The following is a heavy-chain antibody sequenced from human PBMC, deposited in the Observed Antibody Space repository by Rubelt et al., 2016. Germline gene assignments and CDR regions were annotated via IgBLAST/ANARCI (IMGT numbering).Heavy chain of an antibody. V-gene: IGHV1-69*01. J-gene: IGHJ4*02. Sequence: QVQLVQSGPEVKKPGSSVKVSCKASGGRFSDFGIRWVRQAPGQGLEWMGGIIPLFGTADYAQKFQGRVTITADETKSTADMDLRSLISEYTAVYYGASANWADHFFPDWGQGALVTVSA. D-gene: IGHD7-27*01. CDR2: IIPLFGTA. CDR1: GGRFSDFG. CDR3: ASANWADHFFPD.